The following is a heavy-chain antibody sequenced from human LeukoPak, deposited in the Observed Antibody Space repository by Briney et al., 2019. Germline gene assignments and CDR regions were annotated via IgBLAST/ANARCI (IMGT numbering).Heavy chain of an antibody. D-gene: IGHD3-10*01. CDR2: INTNTGNP. Sequence: SVTVSCKASVYTFPSYAMNWVRQAAGQGLDGMGWINTNTGNPTYAQGFTRRFVFSLDTSASTAYLQISSLRAEDTAVYYCARDGSGYDDSFDIWGQGTMVTVSS. J-gene: IGHJ3*02. V-gene: IGHV7-4-1*02. CDR1: VYTFPSYA. CDR3: ARDGSGYDDSFDI.